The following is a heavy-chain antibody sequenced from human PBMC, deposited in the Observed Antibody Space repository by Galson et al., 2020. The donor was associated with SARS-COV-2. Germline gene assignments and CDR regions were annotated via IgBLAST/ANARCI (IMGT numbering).Heavy chain of an antibody. CDR2: INHSGST. Sequence: SETLSLTCAVYGGSFSGYYWSWIRQPPGKGLEWIGEINHSGSTNYNPSLKSRVTISVDTSKNQFSLKLSSVTAADTAVYYCASSDTAMVSWYFDLWGRGTLVTVSS. D-gene: IGHD5-18*01. V-gene: IGHV4-34*01. J-gene: IGHJ2*01. CDR1: GGSFSGYY. CDR3: ASSDTAMVSWYFDL.